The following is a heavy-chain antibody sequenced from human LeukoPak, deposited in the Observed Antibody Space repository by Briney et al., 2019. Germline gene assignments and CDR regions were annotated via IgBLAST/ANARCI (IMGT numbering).Heavy chain of an antibody. J-gene: IGHJ4*02. CDR2: IDGGGGPT. V-gene: IGHV3-23*01. CDR3: AKNSSYNWQYFFDY. CDR1: GFTLRNYA. D-gene: IGHD1-1*01. Sequence: GGSLRLSCAASGFTLRNYAMSWVRQAPGKGLEWVSVIDGGGGPTYYADSVKGRFTISRDNSKNTLYLQMNSLRAEDVAVYFCAKNSSYNWQYFFDYWGQGTLVTVSS.